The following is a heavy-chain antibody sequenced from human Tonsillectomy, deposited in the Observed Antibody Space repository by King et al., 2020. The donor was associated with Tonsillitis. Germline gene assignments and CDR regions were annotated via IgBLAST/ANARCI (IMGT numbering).Heavy chain of an antibody. CDR3: ARARTIFRITMVRGVITT. J-gene: IGHJ5*02. CDR2: INPNSGGT. V-gene: IGHV1-2*02. CDR1: GYTFTGYY. D-gene: IGHD3-10*01. Sequence: QVQLVESGAEVKKPGASVKVSCKASGYTFTGYYMHWVRQAPGQGLEWMGWINPNSGGTNYAQKFQGRVTMTRETSISTAYMELSRLRSDDTAVYYCARARTIFRITMVRGVITTWGQGTLVTVSS.